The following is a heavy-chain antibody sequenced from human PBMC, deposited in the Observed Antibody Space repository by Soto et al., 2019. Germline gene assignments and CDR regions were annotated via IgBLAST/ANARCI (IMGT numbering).Heavy chain of an antibody. Sequence: GGSLRLSCVASGFTFSSFDMHWVRQGPGKGLEYVSAIAVTEDTTHYAESVKGRFTISRDNSKNTLYLQMGSLRVEDMAVYYCARCQPTGRSGDWYYGAFDMWGQGTMVTVSS. CDR2: IAVTEDTT. J-gene: IGHJ3*02. V-gene: IGHV3-64*02. CDR1: GFTFSSFD. D-gene: IGHD6-19*01. CDR3: ARCQPTGRSGDWYYGAFDM.